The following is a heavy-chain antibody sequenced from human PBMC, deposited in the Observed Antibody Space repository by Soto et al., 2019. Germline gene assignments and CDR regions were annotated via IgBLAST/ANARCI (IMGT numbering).Heavy chain of an antibody. Sequence: SETLSLTCTVSGGSISSYYWSWIRQPPGKGLEWIGYIYYSGSTNYNPSLKSRVTISVDTSKNQLSLKLSSVTAADTAVYYCARRYGYYFDYWGQGTLVTVSS. J-gene: IGHJ4*02. D-gene: IGHD4-17*01. V-gene: IGHV4-59*08. CDR1: GGSISSYY. CDR3: ARRYGYYFDY. CDR2: IYYSGST.